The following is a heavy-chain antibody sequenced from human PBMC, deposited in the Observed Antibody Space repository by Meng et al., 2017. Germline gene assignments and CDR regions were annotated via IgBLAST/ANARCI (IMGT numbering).Heavy chain of an antibody. CDR2: ISWNSAKI. Sequence: GGSLRLSCAASGFTFDNYAMHWVRQVPGKGLEWVSGISWNSAKIDYADSVRGRFTISRDNAKNSLYLQMNSLRTEDTALYYCTKDYVMATIWLAFDIWGQGTMVTVSS. V-gene: IGHV3-9*01. J-gene: IGHJ3*02. D-gene: IGHD5-24*01. CDR3: TKDYVMATIWLAFDI. CDR1: GFTFDNYA.